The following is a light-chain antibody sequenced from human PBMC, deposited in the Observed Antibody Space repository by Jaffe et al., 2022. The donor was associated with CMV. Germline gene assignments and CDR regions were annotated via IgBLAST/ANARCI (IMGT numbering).Light chain of an antibody. Sequence: DIQMTQSPSSLSASVGDRVTITCQASQDISNYLNWYQQKPGKAPKLLIYDASNLETGVPSRFSGSGSGTDFTFTISSLQPEDIATYYCQGVTFGGGTKVEIK. J-gene: IGKJ4*01. CDR1: QDISNY. CDR2: DAS. CDR3: QGVT. V-gene: IGKV1-33*01.